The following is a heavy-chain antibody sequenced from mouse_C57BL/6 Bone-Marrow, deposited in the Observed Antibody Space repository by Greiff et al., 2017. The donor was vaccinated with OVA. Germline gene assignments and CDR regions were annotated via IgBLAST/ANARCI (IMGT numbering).Heavy chain of an antibody. CDR1: GFTFSDYY. CDR2: INYDGSST. CDR3: ARELWYFDV. Sequence: DVHLVESEGGLVQPGSSMKLSCTASGFTFSDYYMAWVRQVPEKGLEWVANINYDGSSTYYLASLKSRFFISRDNAKNILYLQMSSLKSEDTATYYCARELWYFDVWGTGTTVTVSS. V-gene: IGHV5-16*01. J-gene: IGHJ1*03.